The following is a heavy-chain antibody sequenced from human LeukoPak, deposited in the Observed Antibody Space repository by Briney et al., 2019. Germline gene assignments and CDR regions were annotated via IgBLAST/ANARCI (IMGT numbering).Heavy chain of an antibody. Sequence: SDTLSLTCTVSGDSISSHSYFWGWIRQPPGKGLEWIGNIHYIGSTYNPSLKSRVTISVDTSTNQFSLKLSSVTAADTAVYCAKTLPYSGGWRATFDFWGRGTLVTVSS. D-gene: IGHD6-19*01. J-gene: IGHJ4*02. CDR2: IHYIGST. V-gene: IGHV4-39*01. CDR3: AKTLPYSGGWRATFDF. CDR1: GDSISSHSYF.